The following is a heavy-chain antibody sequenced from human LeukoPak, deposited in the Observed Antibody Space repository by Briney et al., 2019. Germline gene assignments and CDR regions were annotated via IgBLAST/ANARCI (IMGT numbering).Heavy chain of an antibody. J-gene: IGHJ4*02. CDR3: ARPIGAQSAHGHFNL. CDR1: GYSISSGYY. D-gene: IGHD3-22*01. Sequence: SETLSLTCGVSGYSISSGYYWGWIRQPPGKGLEWIGSIYHGGGTYYNPSLKSRVTISLDTSKNQFSLNLNSVTAADTAVYYCARPIGAQSAHGHFNLWGRGRLVTVSS. CDR2: IYHGGGT. V-gene: IGHV4-38-2*01.